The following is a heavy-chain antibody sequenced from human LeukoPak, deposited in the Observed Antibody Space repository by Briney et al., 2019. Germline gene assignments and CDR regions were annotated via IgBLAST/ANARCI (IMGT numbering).Heavy chain of an antibody. J-gene: IGHJ6*02. CDR1: GYTFTSYG. CDR3: ARVDHSYCGGDCYSGGMDV. V-gene: IGHV1-18*01. D-gene: IGHD2-21*02. Sequence: ASVKVSCKASGYTFTSYGISWVRQAPGQGLEWMGWISAYNDNTNYAQKLQGRVTMTTDTSTSTAYMELRSLRSDDTAVYYCARVDHSYCGGDCYSGGMDVWGQGTTVTVSS. CDR2: ISAYNDNT.